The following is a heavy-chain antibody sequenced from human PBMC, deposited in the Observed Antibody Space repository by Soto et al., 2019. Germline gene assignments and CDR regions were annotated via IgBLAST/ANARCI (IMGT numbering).Heavy chain of an antibody. V-gene: IGHV4-39*01. Sequence: SETLSLTCSVSGGSISSSIYYWGWIRQPPGKGLEWIGNIYYSGSTSYNPSLQSRVTISADTSKNQFSLRLSSVAAADTAVYYCASRYYYGSFDFWGQGSLVTVSS. J-gene: IGHJ4*02. CDR1: GGSISSSIYY. CDR2: IYYSGST. CDR3: ASRYYYGSFDF. D-gene: IGHD3-10*01.